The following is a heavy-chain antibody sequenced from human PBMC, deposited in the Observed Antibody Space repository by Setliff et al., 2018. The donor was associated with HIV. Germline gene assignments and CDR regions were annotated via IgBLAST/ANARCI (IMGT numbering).Heavy chain of an antibody. CDR3: AKDRDTTGWYVTTQFDY. J-gene: IGHJ4*02. D-gene: IGHD6-19*01. CDR2: ISGSGDST. V-gene: IGHV3-23*01. Sequence: GGSLRLSCAASGFIFSTYDMAWVRQAPGKGLEWVSSISGSGDSTYSADSVKGRFTLSRDNSKNTLYLQMNSLRDEDTAIYYCAKDRDTTGWYVTTQFDYWGQGTLVTVSS. CDR1: GFIFSTYD.